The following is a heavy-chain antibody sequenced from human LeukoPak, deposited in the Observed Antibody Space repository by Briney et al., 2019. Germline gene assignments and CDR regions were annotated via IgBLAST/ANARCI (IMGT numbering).Heavy chain of an antibody. CDR2: IIPDFRNP. V-gene: IGHV1-69*05. Sequence: SVTVSCKASGGTSSTYTITWVRQAPGQGLEWMGWIIPDFRNPNYAQKFQGRVTITTDESTSTAYMELSSLKSDDTAMYYCARVERYFFYLDVWGQRATVTVSS. J-gene: IGHJ6*03. CDR3: ARVERYFFYLDV. D-gene: IGHD1-26*01. CDR1: GGTSSTYT.